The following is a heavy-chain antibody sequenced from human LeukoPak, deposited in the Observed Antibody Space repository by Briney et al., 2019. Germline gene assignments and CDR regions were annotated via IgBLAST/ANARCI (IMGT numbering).Heavy chain of an antibody. CDR3: AREGGAGYIHYYYYYMDV. J-gene: IGHJ6*03. V-gene: IGHV3-30*02. CDR2: IRYDGSNK. CDR1: GFTFSSYG. D-gene: IGHD2-21*01. Sequence: GGSLRLSCAASGFTFSSYGMHWVRQAPGKGLEWVAFIRYDGSNKYYADSVKGRFTISRDNAKNSLYLQMNSLRAEDTAVYYCAREGGAGYIHYYYYYMDVWGKGTTVTISS.